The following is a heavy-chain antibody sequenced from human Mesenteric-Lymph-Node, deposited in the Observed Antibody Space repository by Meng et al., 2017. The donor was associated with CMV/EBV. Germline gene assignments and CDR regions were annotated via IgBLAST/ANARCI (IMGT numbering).Heavy chain of an antibody. V-gene: IGHV4-59*01. Sequence: SETLSLTCTVSGGSISRYYWSWIRQTPRKGLEWIGSIDYSGTNYNPSLKSRVTISVDTSKNQFSLELSAVTAADTAVYYCARGWGSYYFDYWGQGTLVTVSS. CDR2: IDYSGT. CDR1: GGSISRYY. D-gene: IGHD3-16*01. CDR3: ARGWGSYYFDY. J-gene: IGHJ4*02.